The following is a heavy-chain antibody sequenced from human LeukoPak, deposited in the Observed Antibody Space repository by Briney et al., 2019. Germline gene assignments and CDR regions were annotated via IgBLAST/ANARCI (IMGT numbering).Heavy chain of an antibody. V-gene: IGHV3-23*01. D-gene: IGHD3-10*01. Sequence: PGGSLRLSCAASGFTFSSNAMSWVRQAPGKGLEWVSAISSSGGSAYYADSVKGRFTISRDNSKNTLYLQMNSLRAEDTALYYCAKRPGRSGELLLEAYWGQGTLVTVSS. CDR2: ISSSGGSA. CDR1: GFTFSSNA. CDR3: AKRPGRSGELLLEAY. J-gene: IGHJ4*02.